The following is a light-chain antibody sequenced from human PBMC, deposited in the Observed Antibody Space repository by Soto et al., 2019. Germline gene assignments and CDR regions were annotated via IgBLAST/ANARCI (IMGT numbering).Light chain of an antibody. Sequence: DIQMTQSPSTLSTPVGSTVTIASRASQSLNNWLAWYQQRQGQAPKLMIYDASTLERGVPSRFSGSVSGTECTLTISSLKKDDFATYYCQQYHRASITFGQGTRLEIK. CDR1: QSLNNW. CDR2: DAS. V-gene: IGKV1-5*01. CDR3: QQYHRASIT. J-gene: IGKJ5*01.